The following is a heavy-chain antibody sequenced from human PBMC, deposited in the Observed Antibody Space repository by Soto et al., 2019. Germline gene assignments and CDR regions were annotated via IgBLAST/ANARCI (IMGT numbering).Heavy chain of an antibody. CDR2: INHSGST. Sequence: SEPLSLTCAVYGGSFSGYYWSWIRQPPGKGLEWIGEINHSGSTNYNPSLKSRVTISVDTSKNQFSLKLSSVTAADTAVYFCARSPRSSPYFDYWGQGALVTVSS. CDR1: GGSFSGYY. J-gene: IGHJ4*02. CDR3: ARSPRSSPYFDY. D-gene: IGHD6-13*01. V-gene: IGHV4-34*01.